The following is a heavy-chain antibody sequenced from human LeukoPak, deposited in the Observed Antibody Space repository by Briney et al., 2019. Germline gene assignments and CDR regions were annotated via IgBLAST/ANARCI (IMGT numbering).Heavy chain of an antibody. Sequence: GGSLRLSCTTSGFTFGTHTMHWFRQAPGKGLQWIGFIRSSGTTQYAASVKGRFTISRDDSKSIAYLQMNSLRAEDTAVYYCARTPRDIVVVVAAQGGDYWGQGTLVTVSS. V-gene: IGHV3-49*03. CDR1: GFTFGTHT. CDR3: ARTPRDIVVVVAAQGGDY. D-gene: IGHD2-15*01. CDR2: IRSSGTT. J-gene: IGHJ4*02.